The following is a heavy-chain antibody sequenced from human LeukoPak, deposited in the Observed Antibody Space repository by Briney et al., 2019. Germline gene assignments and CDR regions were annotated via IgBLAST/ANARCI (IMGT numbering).Heavy chain of an antibody. D-gene: IGHD4-11*01. CDR2: INPSGGST. J-gene: IGHJ6*02. CDR3: TRTMTTVTTSDVDYYYYGMDV. Sequence: ASVKVSCKASGYTFTSYAMHWVRQAPGQGLEWMGIINPSGGSTSYAQKFQGRVTMTRDTSTSTVYMELSSLRSEDTAVYYCTRTMTTVTTSDVDYYYYGMDVWGQGTTVTVSS. V-gene: IGHV1-46*01. CDR1: GYTFTSYA.